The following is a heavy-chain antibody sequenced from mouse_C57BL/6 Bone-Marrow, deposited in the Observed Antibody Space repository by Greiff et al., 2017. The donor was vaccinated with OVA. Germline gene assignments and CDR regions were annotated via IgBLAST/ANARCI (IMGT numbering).Heavy chain of an antibody. CDR2: IYPRSGNT. CDR1: GYTFTSYG. CDR3: ARPIYDGYYDAMDY. V-gene: IGHV1-81*01. D-gene: IGHD2-3*01. J-gene: IGHJ4*01. Sequence: QVQLKESGAELARPGASVKLSCKASGYTFTSYGISWVKQRTGQGLEWIGEIYPRSGNTYYNEKFKGKATLTADKSSSTAYMELRSLTSEDSAVYFCARPIYDGYYDAMDYWGQGTSVTVSS.